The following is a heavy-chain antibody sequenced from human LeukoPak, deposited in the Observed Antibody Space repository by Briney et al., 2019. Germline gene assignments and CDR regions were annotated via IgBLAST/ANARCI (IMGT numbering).Heavy chain of an antibody. CDR2: IIPIFGTA. Sequence: SVKVSCKASGGTFSSYAISWVRQAPGQGLEWMGGIIPIFGTANYAQKFQGRVTITADESTSTAYMELSSLRSEDTAVYYCTRTSLGYCSSTSCYEEGYYYGMDVWGQGTTVTVSS. V-gene: IGHV1-69*13. J-gene: IGHJ6*02. D-gene: IGHD2-2*01. CDR1: GGTFSSYA. CDR3: TRTSLGYCSSTSCYEEGYYYGMDV.